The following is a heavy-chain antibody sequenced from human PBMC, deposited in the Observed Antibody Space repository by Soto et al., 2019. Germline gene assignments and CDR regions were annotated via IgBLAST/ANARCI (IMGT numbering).Heavy chain of an antibody. CDR1: GYTLTELS. Sequence: ASVKVSCKVSGYTLTELSMHWVRQAPGKGLEWMGGFDPEDGETIYAQKFQGRVTMTEDTSTDTAYMELSSLRSEDTAVYYCATVVEVMVRGVVFDYWGQGTLVTVSS. V-gene: IGHV1-24*01. J-gene: IGHJ4*02. CDR2: FDPEDGET. D-gene: IGHD3-10*01. CDR3: ATVVEVMVRGVVFDY.